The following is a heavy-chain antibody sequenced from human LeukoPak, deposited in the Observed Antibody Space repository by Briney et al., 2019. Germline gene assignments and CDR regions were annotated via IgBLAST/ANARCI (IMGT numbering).Heavy chain of an antibody. D-gene: IGHD2-15*01. V-gene: IGHV3-30-3*01. CDR3: ARDGIVVVVAATPGVYGMDV. J-gene: IGHJ6*02. Sequence: GGSLRLSCAASGFTFSSYATHWVRQAPGKGLEWVAVISYDGSNKYYADSVKGRFTISRDNSKNTLYLQMNSLRAEDTAVYYCARDGIVVVVAATPGVYGMDVWGQGTTVTVSS. CDR2: ISYDGSNK. CDR1: GFTFSSYA.